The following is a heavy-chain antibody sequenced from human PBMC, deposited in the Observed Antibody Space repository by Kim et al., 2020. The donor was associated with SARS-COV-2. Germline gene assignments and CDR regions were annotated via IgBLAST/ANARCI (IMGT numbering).Heavy chain of an antibody. D-gene: IGHD3-10*01. CDR2: INHSGST. J-gene: IGHJ4*02. V-gene: IGHV4-34*01. CDR3: ARGLWFGGLLVEA. CDR1: GGSFSGYY. Sequence: SETLSLTCAVYGGSFSGYYWSWIRQPPGKGLEWIGEINHSGSTNYNPSLKSRVTISVDTSKNQFSLKLSSVTAADTAVYYCARGLWFGGLLVEAWGQGTL.